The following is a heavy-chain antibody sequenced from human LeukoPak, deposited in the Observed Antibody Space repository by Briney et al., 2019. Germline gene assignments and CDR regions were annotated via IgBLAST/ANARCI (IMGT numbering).Heavy chain of an antibody. CDR1: GFTFSSYS. V-gene: IGHV3-23*01. CDR3: AKPNYGDYVSVPFDY. CDR2: ISGSGGST. D-gene: IGHD4-17*01. J-gene: IGHJ4*02. Sequence: GGSLRLSCAASGFTFSSYSMNWVRQAPGKGLEWVSAISGSGGSTYYADSVKGRFTIFRENSKNTLYLQMNSLRAEDTAVYYCAKPNYGDYVSVPFDYWGQGTLVTVSS.